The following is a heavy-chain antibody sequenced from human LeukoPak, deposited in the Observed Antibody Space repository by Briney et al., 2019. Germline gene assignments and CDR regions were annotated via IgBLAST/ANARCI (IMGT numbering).Heavy chain of an antibody. J-gene: IGHJ4*02. V-gene: IGHV4-59*12. CDR3: ARVSFYLWSTHSIDY. CDR2: IYSSGST. Sequence: SPSETLSLTCTVSGGSISSYYWSWIRQPPGKGLEWIGYIYSSGSTNYNPSLKSRVTISVDTSKNQFSLQLSCVTAADTAVYYCARVSFYLWSTHSIDYWGQGTLVTVSS. CDR1: GGSISSYY. D-gene: IGHD3-10*01.